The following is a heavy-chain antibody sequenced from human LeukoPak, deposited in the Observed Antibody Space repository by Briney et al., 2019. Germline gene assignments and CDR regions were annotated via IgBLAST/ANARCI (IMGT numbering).Heavy chain of an antibody. CDR1: GFTFDDYA. CDR2: ISWNSGNI. D-gene: IGHD6-13*01. V-gene: IGHV3-9*01. J-gene: IGHJ4*02. CDR3: ARGVAAANMMYYFDY. Sequence: GRSLRLSCAASGFTFDDYAMHWVRQAPGKGLEWVSGISWNSGNIGYADSVKGRFTISRDNAKNSLYLQMNSLRAEDTAVYYCARGVAAANMMYYFDYWGQGTLVTVSS.